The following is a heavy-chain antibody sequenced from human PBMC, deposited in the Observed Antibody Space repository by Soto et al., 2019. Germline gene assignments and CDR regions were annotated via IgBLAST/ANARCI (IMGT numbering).Heavy chain of an antibody. D-gene: IGHD3-10*02. J-gene: IGHJ4*02. CDR3: SSGNFRRVRFVY. V-gene: IGHV1-18*01. Sequence: QVQLVQSGAEVKKPGASVKVSCKASGYTFTSYGISWVRQAPGQGLEWMGWISAYNGNTNYAQKLQGRVTMTTDTTTPTPHLGLTGLSSYDTAVYFCSSGNFRRVRFVYWGQGTLVTVSS. CDR1: GYTFTSYG. CDR2: ISAYNGNT.